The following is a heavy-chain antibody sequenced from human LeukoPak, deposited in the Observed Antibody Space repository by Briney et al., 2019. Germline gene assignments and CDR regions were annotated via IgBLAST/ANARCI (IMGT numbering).Heavy chain of an antibody. V-gene: IGHV3-30*18. CDR3: AKDPYSSGWHVDY. J-gene: IGHJ4*02. CDR1: GFTFSSCG. Sequence: GRSLRLSCAASGFTFSSCGMHWVRQAPGKGLEGVAVISYDGSNKYYADSVKGRFTISRDNSKNTLYLQMNSLRAEDTAVYYCAKDPYSSGWHVDYWGQGTLVTVSS. D-gene: IGHD6-25*01. CDR2: ISYDGSNK.